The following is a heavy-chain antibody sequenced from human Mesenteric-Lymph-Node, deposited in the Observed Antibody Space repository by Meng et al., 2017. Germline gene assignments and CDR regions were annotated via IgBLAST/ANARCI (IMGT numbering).Heavy chain of an antibody. CDR3: ARDLVRDIVVVPAAIRGEGRKDY. V-gene: IGHV3-21*04. CDR1: GFTFSKYA. Sequence: GGSLRLSCVVSGFTFSKYAMNWVRQAPGKGLEWVSTISASSVYTYYADSVKGRFTISRDNAKNSLYLQMNSLRAEDTAVYYCARDLVRDIVVVPAAIRGEGRKDYWGQGTLVTVSS. J-gene: IGHJ4*02. CDR2: ISASSVYT. D-gene: IGHD2-2*01.